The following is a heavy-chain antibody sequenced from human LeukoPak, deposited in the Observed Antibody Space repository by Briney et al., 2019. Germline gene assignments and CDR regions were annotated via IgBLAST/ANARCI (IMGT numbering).Heavy chain of an antibody. CDR1: GFTFSSYG. Sequence: QPGKSLRLSCAASGFTFSSYGMHWVRQAPGKGLEWVAVISYDGSNKYYADSVKGRFTISRDNSKNTLYLQMNSLRAEDTAVYYCARNGGNIAMNAFDIWGQGTMVTVSS. D-gene: IGHD4-23*01. CDR2: ISYDGSNK. CDR3: ARNGGNIAMNAFDI. J-gene: IGHJ3*02. V-gene: IGHV3-30*03.